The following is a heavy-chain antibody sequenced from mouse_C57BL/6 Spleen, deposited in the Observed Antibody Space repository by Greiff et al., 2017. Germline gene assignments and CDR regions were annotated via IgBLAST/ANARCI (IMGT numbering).Heavy chain of an antibody. J-gene: IGHJ1*03. Sequence: EVQRVESGGGLVKPGGSLKLSCAASGFTFSDYGMHWVRQAPEKGLEWVAYISSGSSTIYYADTVKGRFTISRANAKNTLFLQMTSLRSEDTAMYYCARPYYYGRSYTWYFDVWGTGTTVTVSS. V-gene: IGHV5-17*01. CDR2: ISSGSSTI. CDR3: ARPYYYGRSYTWYFDV. CDR1: GFTFSDYG. D-gene: IGHD1-1*01.